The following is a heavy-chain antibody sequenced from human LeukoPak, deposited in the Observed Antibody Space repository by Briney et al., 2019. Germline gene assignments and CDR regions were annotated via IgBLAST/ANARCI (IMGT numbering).Heavy chain of an antibody. CDR3: ARSYCSSTSCQPYYYYYYMDV. CDR2: IYTSGST. V-gene: IGHV4-59*10. Sequence: SETLSLTCAVYGGSFSGYYWSWIRQPAGKGLEWIGRIYTSGSTNYNPSLKSRVTMSVDTSKNQFSLKLSSVNAADTAVYYCARSYCSSTSCQPYYYYYYMDVWGKGTTVTVSS. CDR1: GGSFSGYY. D-gene: IGHD2-2*01. J-gene: IGHJ6*03.